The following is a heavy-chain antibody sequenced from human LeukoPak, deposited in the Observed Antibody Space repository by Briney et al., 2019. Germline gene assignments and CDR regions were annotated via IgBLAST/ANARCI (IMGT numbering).Heavy chain of an antibody. D-gene: IGHD2-15*01. CDR1: GYTFTGYY. J-gene: IGHJ4*02. CDR3: ARGWADIVVVVAALEPYYFDY. V-gene: IGHV1-2*02. CDR2: INPNSGGT. Sequence: GASVKVSCKASGYTFTGYYMHWVRQAPGQGLEWMGWINPNSGGTNYAQKFQGRVTMTRDTSISTAYMELSRLRSDDTAVYYCARGWADIVVVVAALEPYYFDYWGQGTLVTVSS.